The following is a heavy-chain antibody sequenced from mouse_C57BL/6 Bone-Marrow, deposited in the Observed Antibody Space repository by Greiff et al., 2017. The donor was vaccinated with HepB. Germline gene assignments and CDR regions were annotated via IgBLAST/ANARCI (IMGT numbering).Heavy chain of an antibody. CDR3: ARDSSYWYFDV. Sequence: EVQLVESEGGLVQPGSSMKLSCTASGFTFSDYYMAWVRQVPEKGLEWVANINYDGSSTYYLDSLKSRFIISRDNAKNILYLQMSSLKSEDTATYYCARDSSYWYFDVWGTGTTVIVSS. V-gene: IGHV5-16*01. CDR1: GFTFSDYY. D-gene: IGHD1-1*01. CDR2: INYDGSST. J-gene: IGHJ1*03.